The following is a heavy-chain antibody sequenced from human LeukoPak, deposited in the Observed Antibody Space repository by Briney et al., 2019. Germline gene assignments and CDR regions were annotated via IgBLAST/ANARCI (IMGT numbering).Heavy chain of an antibody. CDR1: GGTFSSYT. V-gene: IGHV1-69*02. CDR2: IIPILGIA. CDR3: ASAVYAMDYYYYGMDV. Sequence: SVKVSCKASGGTFSSYTISWVRQAPGQGLEWMGRIIPILGIANYAQKFQGRVTFTADKSTSTAYMELSSLRSEDTAVYYCASAVYAMDYYYYGMDVWGRGTTVTVSS. J-gene: IGHJ6*02. D-gene: IGHD2-8*01.